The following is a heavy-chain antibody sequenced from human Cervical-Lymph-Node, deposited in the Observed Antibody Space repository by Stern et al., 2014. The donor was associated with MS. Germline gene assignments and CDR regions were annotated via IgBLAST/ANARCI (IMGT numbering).Heavy chain of an antibody. J-gene: IGHJ4*02. CDR3: VTSVSGGSLNY. CDR2: ISFDGRNK. D-gene: IGHD2-15*01. CDR1: GFAFSNYA. V-gene: IGHV3-30*03. Sequence: QEQLVETGGGVVQPGKSLRLSCTASGFAFSNYAMEWVRQAPGKGLEWVAGISFDGRNKYHINSVRSRFNVSRDNSKNTVHLQMNSLRLEDSALYYCVTSVSGGSLNYWGQGTLVIVAS.